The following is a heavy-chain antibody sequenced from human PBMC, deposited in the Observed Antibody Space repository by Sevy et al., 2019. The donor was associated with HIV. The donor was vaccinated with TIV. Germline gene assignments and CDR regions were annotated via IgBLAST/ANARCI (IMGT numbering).Heavy chain of an antibody. Sequence: ASVKVSYKASGGTFSSYAINWVRQAPGQGLEWMGGIIPIFGTANYAQKFQGRVTITADESTSTAYMELSSLRSEDTAVYYCASRGGYCSSTSCYYYGMDVWGQGTTVTVSS. CDR1: GGTFSSYA. CDR3: ASRGGYCSSTSCYYYGMDV. CDR2: IIPIFGTA. J-gene: IGHJ6*02. D-gene: IGHD2-2*01. V-gene: IGHV1-69*13.